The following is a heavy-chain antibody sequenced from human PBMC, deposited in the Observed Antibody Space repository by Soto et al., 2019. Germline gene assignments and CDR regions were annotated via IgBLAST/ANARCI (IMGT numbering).Heavy chain of an antibody. J-gene: IGHJ5*02. CDR2: INAGNGNT. CDR3: ARDCSSTSCYDGWFDP. D-gene: IGHD2-2*01. V-gene: IGHV1-3*01. Sequence: ASVKVSCKASGYTFTSYAMHWVRQAPGQRLEWMGWINAGNGNTKYSQKFQGRVTITRDTSASTAYMELRSLRSDNTAVYYCARDCSSTSCYDGWFDPWGQGTLVTVSS. CDR1: GYTFTSYA.